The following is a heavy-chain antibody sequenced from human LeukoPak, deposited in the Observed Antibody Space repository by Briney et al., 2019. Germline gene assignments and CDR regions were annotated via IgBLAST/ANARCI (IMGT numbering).Heavy chain of an antibody. V-gene: IGHV1-18*01. J-gene: IGHJ1*01. D-gene: IGHD2-2*01. CDR1: GYTFTSYD. CDR2: ISAYNGNT. CDR3: ARDCSSTSCSEYFQH. Sequence: ASVKVSCKASGYTFTSYDINWVRQATGQGLEWMGWISAYNGNTNYAQKLQGRVTMTTDTSTSTAYMELRSLRSDDTAVYYCARDCSSTSCSEYFQHWGQGTLVSVSS.